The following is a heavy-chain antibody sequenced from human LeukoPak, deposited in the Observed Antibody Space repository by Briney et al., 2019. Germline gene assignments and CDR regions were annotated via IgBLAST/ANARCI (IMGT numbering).Heavy chain of an antibody. CDR1: GYIFSTYW. Sequence: GDSLRISCKGSGYIFSTYWIAWVRQMPGKGLEWMGIIYPGDSDTRYSPSFQGHVTLSADKSINTAYLQWRTLKASDSAIYYCARTGAAGMYNWFDPWGQGTLVTVSS. V-gene: IGHV5-51*01. CDR3: ARTGAAGMYNWFDP. CDR2: IYPGDSDT. J-gene: IGHJ5*02. D-gene: IGHD6-13*01.